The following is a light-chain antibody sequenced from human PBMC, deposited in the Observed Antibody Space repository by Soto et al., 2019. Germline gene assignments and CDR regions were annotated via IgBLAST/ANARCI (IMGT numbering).Light chain of an antibody. CDR3: SSYTDRNNLV. CDR1: SSDIGGYNS. Sequence: QSVLTQSPSASGSPGQSVTISCTGTSSDIGGYNSVSWYQQHPGKAPKVMIYAVSKRPSGVPDRFSGSKSGNTASLTVSALQAEDEADYYCSSYTDRNNLVFGTGTKLTVL. J-gene: IGLJ1*01. V-gene: IGLV2-8*01. CDR2: AVS.